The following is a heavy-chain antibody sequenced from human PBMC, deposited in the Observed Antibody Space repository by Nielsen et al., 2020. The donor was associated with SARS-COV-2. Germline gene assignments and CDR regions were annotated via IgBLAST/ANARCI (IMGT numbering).Heavy chain of an antibody. V-gene: IGHV5-51*01. CDR1: GYSFTSYW. CDR2: IYPGDSDT. D-gene: IGHD5-18*01. Sequence: GESLKISCKGSGYSFTSYWISWVRQMPGKGLEWMGIIYPGDSDTRYSPSFQGQVTISADKSISTAYLQWSSLKASDTAMYYCARIVYRGYRYYYYYYGMDVWGQGTTVTVSS. J-gene: IGHJ6*02. CDR3: ARIVYRGYRYYYYYYGMDV.